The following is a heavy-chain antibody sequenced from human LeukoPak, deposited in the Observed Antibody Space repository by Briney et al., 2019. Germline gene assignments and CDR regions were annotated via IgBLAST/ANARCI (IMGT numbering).Heavy chain of an antibody. CDR2: ISWNSGSI. J-gene: IGHJ3*02. D-gene: IGHD1-26*01. Sequence: GGSLRLSCAASGFTFEDYAMHWVRQAPGEGLEWLSGISWNSGSIGYADSVKGRFTISRDNAKNSLYLQMNSLRAEDMALYYCAKDTLVGATTGAFDIWGQGTMVTVSS. CDR1: GFTFEDYA. V-gene: IGHV3-9*03. CDR3: AKDTLVGATTGAFDI.